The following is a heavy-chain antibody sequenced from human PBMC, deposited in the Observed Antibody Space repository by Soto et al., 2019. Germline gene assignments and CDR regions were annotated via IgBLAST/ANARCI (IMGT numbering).Heavy chain of an antibody. D-gene: IGHD5-18*01. CDR3: ARDLTADYYYGMDV. Sequence: GPTLANPTQTLTLTCTFSGFSLSTSGMCVSWIRQPPGKALEWLALIDWDDDKYYSTSLKTRLTISKDTSKIQVVLTMTNMDPVDTATYYCARDLTADYYYGMDVWGQGTTVTVSS. CDR1: GFSLSTSGMC. V-gene: IGHV2-70*01. CDR2: IDWDDDK. J-gene: IGHJ6*02.